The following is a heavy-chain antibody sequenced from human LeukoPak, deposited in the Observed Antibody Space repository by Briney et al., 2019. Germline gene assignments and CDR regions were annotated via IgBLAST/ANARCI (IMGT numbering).Heavy chain of an antibody. J-gene: IGHJ3*02. Sequence: PSGTLSLTCAVSGGSITSSKWWTWVSQPPGKGLEWIGESYHSGSTNYNPSLKSRVTISVDKSKKQFSLKLSSVTAADTAVYYCARLSPDGFDIWGQGTMVTVFS. CDR3: ARLSPDGFDI. CDR1: GGSITSSKW. CDR2: SYHSGST. V-gene: IGHV4-4*02. D-gene: IGHD2/OR15-2a*01.